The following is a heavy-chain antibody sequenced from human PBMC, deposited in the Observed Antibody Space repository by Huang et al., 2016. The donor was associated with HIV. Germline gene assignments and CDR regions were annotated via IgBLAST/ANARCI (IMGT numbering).Heavy chain of an antibody. J-gene: IGHJ6*03. Sequence: QLLLQESGPGLVKPSEALALTCAVSGGSIRSSDYHWGWIRQPPGKGLAWIGSIYYKGSTHYSPSLKSRVTIAVDTSKTLLFLNLTSMTAADTAVYYCARHREGPVAYYSGWGSHLNYMDVWGRGRTVVVSS. CDR2: IYYKGST. D-gene: IGHD3-10*01. V-gene: IGHV4-39*01. CDR3: ARHREGPVAYYSGWGSHLNYMDV. CDR1: GGSIRSSDYH.